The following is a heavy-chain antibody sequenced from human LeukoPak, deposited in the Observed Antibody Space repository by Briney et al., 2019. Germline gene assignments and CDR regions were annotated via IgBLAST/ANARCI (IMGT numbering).Heavy chain of an antibody. CDR3: ARLVVRAFDI. V-gene: IGHV4-59*01. Sequence: PSETLSLTCTVSGGSISSYYWSWIRQPPGKGLEWIGYIYYSGSTNYNPSLKSRVTIPVDTSKNQFSLKLSSVTAADTAVYYCARLVVRAFDIWGQGTMVTVSS. D-gene: IGHD2-21*01. CDR2: IYYSGST. CDR1: GGSISSYY. J-gene: IGHJ3*02.